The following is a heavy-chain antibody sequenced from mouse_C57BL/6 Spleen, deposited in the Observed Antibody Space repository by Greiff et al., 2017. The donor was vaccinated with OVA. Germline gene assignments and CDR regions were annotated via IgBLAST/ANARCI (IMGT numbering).Heavy chain of an antibody. CDR1: GYTFTDHT. CDR3: ARGDRDVGDYFDY. J-gene: IGHJ2*01. CDR2: IDPRDGST. Sequence: VQLQQSDAELVKPGASVKISCKVSGYTFTDHTIHWMKQRPEQGLEWIGYIDPRDGSTKYNEKFKGKATLTADKSSSTAYMQLNSLTSEDSAVYFGARGDRDVGDYFDYWGQGTTLTVSS. D-gene: IGHD3-3*01. V-gene: IGHV1-78*01.